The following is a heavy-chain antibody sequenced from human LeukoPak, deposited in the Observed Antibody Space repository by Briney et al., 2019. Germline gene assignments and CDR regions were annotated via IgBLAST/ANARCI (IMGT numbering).Heavy chain of an antibody. CDR3: ATARDLTYYFDY. Sequence: ASVKVSCKVSGYTLTELSMHWVRQAPGKGLEWMGGFAPEDGETIYAQKFRGRVTMTEDTSTDTAYMELSSLRSEDTAVYYCATARDLTYYFDYWGQGTLVTVSS. CDR1: GYTLTELS. V-gene: IGHV1-24*01. J-gene: IGHJ4*02. CDR2: FAPEDGET.